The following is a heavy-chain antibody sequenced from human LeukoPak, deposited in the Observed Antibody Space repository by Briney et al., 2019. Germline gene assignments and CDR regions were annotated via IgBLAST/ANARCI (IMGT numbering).Heavy chain of an antibody. Sequence: PGGSLRLSCAASGFTVSNNYMTWVRQTPDRGLEWVSLTYSAGFTYYPDSVKGRFTISRDIANSTVFLQMNSLRVEDTAVYYCARGGGHQPTYYQYLDVWGQGTTVTVSS. D-gene: IGHD1-14*01. CDR1: GFTVSNNY. CDR2: TYSAGFT. J-gene: IGHJ6*03. CDR3: ARGGGHQPTYYQYLDV. V-gene: IGHV3-53*01.